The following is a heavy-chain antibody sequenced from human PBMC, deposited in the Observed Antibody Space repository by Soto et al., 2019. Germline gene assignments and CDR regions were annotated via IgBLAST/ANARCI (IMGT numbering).Heavy chain of an antibody. J-gene: IGHJ4*02. CDR2: VYSSGTT. CDR3: AKDLYFWSGYSLDY. D-gene: IGHD3-3*01. Sequence: SETLSLTCSVSGGSINSYWWSWIRQPAGKGLEWIGRVYSSGTTDYNPSLNSRATLSVETSKNQFSLKLSSVTAEDTAVYYCAKDLYFWSGYSLDYWGQGTLVTVSS. CDR1: GGSINSYW. V-gene: IGHV4-4*07.